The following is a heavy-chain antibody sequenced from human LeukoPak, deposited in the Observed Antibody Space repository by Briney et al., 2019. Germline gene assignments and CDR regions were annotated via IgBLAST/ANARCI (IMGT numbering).Heavy chain of an antibody. D-gene: IGHD5-18*01. V-gene: IGHV1-69*06. CDR1: GGTFTSYA. J-gene: IGHJ3*02. Sequence: ASVKVSCKASGGTFTSYAISWVRQAPGQGLEWMGGIIPIFGAANYAQKFQGRVTITADKSTSTSYMELSSLRSEDTAVYYCARARSSYGYGDAFDIWGQGTMVTVSS. CDR2: IIPIFGAA. CDR3: ARARSSYGYGDAFDI.